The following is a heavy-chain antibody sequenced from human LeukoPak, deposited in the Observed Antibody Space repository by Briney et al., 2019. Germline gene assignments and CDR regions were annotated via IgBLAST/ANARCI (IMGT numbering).Heavy chain of an antibody. Sequence: SETLSLTCTVSGGSISSYYWSWIRQPPGKGLEWIGRIYTSGSTNYNPSLKSRVTMSVDTSKNQFSLKLSSVTAADTAVYYCAREGKVRGVIITPPYYYYYYGMDVWGQGTTVTVSS. CDR1: GGSISSYY. CDR2: IYTSGST. V-gene: IGHV4-4*07. D-gene: IGHD3-10*01. J-gene: IGHJ6*02. CDR3: AREGKVRGVIITPPYYYYYYGMDV.